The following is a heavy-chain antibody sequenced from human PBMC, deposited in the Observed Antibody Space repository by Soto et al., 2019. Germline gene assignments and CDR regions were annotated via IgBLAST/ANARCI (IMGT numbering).Heavy chain of an antibody. D-gene: IGHD3-22*01. V-gene: IGHV4-39*01. Sequence: QLQLQESGPGLVKPSETLSLTCTVSGGSISSSSYYWGWIRQPPGKGLEWIGSLYYSASTYYNPPLSSRVTISVDTSNTQFSLKRSSVPAADTDGYSCARHSTYYYDSSGYYADYWVQGTLVTVSS. CDR1: GGSISSSSYY. CDR3: ARHSTYYYDSSGYYADY. J-gene: IGHJ4*02. CDR2: LYYSAST.